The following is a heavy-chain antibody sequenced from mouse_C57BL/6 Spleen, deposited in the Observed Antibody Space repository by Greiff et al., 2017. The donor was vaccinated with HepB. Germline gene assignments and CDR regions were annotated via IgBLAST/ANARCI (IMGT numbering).Heavy chain of an antibody. V-gene: IGHV5-6*01. CDR1: GFTFSSYG. Sequence: EVKLMESGGDLVKPGGSLKLSCAASGFTFSSYGMSWVRQTPDKRLEWVATISSGGSYTYYPDSVKGRFTISRDNAKNTLYLQMSSLKSEDTAMYYCARHGGGSSYFDYWGQGTTLTVSS. CDR2: ISSGGSYT. D-gene: IGHD1-1*01. CDR3: ARHGGGSSYFDY. J-gene: IGHJ2*01.